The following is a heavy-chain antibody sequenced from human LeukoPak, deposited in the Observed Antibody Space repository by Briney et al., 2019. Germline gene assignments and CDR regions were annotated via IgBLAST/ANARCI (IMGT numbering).Heavy chain of an antibody. CDR3: ARDHYYDSSGYYPTANFDY. D-gene: IGHD3-22*01. Sequence: GGSLRLSCAASGFTFSSYAMSWVRQAPGKGLEWVSAISGSGGSTYYADSVKGRFTISRDNSKNTLYLQMNSLRAEDTAVYYCARDHYYDSSGYYPTANFDYWGQGTLVTVSS. J-gene: IGHJ4*02. V-gene: IGHV3-23*01. CDR2: ISGSGGST. CDR1: GFTFSSYA.